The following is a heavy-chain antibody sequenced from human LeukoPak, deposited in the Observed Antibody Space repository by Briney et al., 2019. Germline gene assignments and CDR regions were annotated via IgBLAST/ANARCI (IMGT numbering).Heavy chain of an antibody. V-gene: IGHV1-2*02. Sequence: ASVKVSCKAPGYTFTSYYMHWVRQAPGQGLGWMGWINPNSGVTNYAQKFQGRVIMTRDTSISTVYMDLSSLRSDDTALYYCARGGGFYNDYFDPWGQGTLVTVSS. CDR2: INPNSGVT. CDR3: ARGGGFYNDYFDP. D-gene: IGHD3-9*01. J-gene: IGHJ5*02. CDR1: GYTFTSYY.